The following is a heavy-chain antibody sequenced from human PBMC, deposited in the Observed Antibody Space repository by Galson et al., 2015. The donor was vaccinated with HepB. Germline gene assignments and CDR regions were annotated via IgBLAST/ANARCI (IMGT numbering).Heavy chain of an antibody. J-gene: IGHJ4*02. V-gene: IGHV3-30-3*01. CDR2: ISYDGSNK. CDR3: ARLYSPPVVEYSSSHDY. D-gene: IGHD6-6*01. Sequence: SLRLSCAASGFTFSSYAMHWVRQAPGKGLEWVAVISYDGSNKYYADSVKGRFTISRDNSKNTLYLQMNSLRAEDTAVYYCARLYSPPVVEYSSSHDYWGQGTLVTVSS. CDR1: GFTFSSYA.